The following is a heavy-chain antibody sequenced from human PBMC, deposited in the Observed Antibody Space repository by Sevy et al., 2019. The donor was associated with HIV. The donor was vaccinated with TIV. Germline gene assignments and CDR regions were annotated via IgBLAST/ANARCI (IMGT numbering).Heavy chain of an antibody. V-gene: IGHV3-30-3*01. CDR1: GFTFSSYA. CDR3: ARGGYYGSGKNTDDAFDI. D-gene: IGHD3-10*01. CDR2: ISYDGSNK. Sequence: GGSLRLSCAASGFTFSSYAMHWVRQAPGKGLEWVAVISYDGSNKYYADSVKGRFTISRDNSKNTLYLQMNSLRAEDTAVYYCARGGYYGSGKNTDDAFDIWGQGTMVTVSS. J-gene: IGHJ3*02.